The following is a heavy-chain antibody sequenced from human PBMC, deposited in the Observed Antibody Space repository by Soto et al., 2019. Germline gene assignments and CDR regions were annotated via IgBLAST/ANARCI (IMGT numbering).Heavy chain of an antibody. V-gene: IGHV3-9*01. CDR3: AKGPAAQLLAEYFQH. CDR1: GFTFDDYA. Sequence: SLKISCAASGFTFDDYAMHWVRQAPGKGLEWVSGISWNSGSIGYADSVKGRFTISRDNAKNSLYLQMNSLRAEDTALYYCAKGPAAQLLAEYFQHWGQGTLVTVSS. CDR2: ISWNSGSI. D-gene: IGHD2-2*01. J-gene: IGHJ1*01.